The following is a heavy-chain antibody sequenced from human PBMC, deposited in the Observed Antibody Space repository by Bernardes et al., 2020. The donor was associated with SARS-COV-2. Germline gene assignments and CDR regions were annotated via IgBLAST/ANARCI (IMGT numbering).Heavy chain of an antibody. CDR2: IKEDGSET. J-gene: IGHJ4*02. CDR1: GFIYSDCW. D-gene: IGHD4-17*01. V-gene: IGHV3-7*01. CDR3: AREYDSGDKIDS. Sequence: GSLRLSCAASGFIYSDCWMHWVRQAPGNGLEWVARIKEDGSETYYLDAVKGRFTISRDNARNSLFLQMNSLRTDDTAMYYCAREYDSGDKIDSWGQGTLVTVSS.